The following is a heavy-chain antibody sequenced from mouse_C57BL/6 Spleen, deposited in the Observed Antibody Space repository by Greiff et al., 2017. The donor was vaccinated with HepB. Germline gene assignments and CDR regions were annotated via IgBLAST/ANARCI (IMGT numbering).Heavy chain of an antibody. J-gene: IGHJ2*01. CDR3: AREGDDYDKDY. D-gene: IGHD2-4*01. CDR1: GYAFSSSW. Sequence: VQLQQSGPELVKPGASVKISCKASGYAFSSSWMNWVKQRPGKGLEWIGRIYPGDGDTNYNGKFKGKATLTADKSSSTAYMQLSSLTSEDSAVYFCAREGDDYDKDYWGQGTTLTVSS. V-gene: IGHV1-82*01. CDR2: IYPGDGDT.